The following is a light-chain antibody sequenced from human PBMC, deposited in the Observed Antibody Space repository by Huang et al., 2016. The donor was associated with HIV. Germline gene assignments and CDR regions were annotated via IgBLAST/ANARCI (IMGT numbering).Light chain of an antibody. CDR2: AAS. CDR1: QGISSY. Sequence: IQLTQSPSSLSASVGDRVTITCRASQGISSYLAWYQQKPGKAPKLLIYAASTLQSGVPSRFSGSGSGTDFTLTINSLQPEDFATYYCQQLNSYQVTFGGGTKVEIK. J-gene: IGKJ4*01. V-gene: IGKV1-9*01. CDR3: QQLNSYQVT.